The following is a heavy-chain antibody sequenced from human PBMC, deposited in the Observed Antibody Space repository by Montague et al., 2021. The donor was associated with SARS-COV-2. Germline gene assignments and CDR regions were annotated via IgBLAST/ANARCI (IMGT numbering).Heavy chain of an antibody. CDR3: ARIPEYSSGGGPDWYFDL. CDR2: IDWDGDT. J-gene: IGHJ2*01. V-gene: IGHV2-70*01. Sequence: PALVTPTQTLTLTCTFSGFSVSTSGLCVSWIRQPPGKALEWLAFIDWDGDTYYSTSLKTRLTISKGTSKNQVVLTMTNMDPVDTGTYYCARIPEYSSGGGPDWYFDLWGRGTLVTVSS. D-gene: IGHD6-19*01. CDR1: GFSVSTSGLC.